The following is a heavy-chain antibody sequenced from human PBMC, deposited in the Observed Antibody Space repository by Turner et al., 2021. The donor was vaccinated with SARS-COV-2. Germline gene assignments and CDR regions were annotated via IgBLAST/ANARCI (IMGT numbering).Heavy chain of an antibody. D-gene: IGHD2-21*01. Sequence: EVQLVESGGGFLQPGGSMRPSRAAYVFTFSSSWMHWVRPAPGKELEWVSRINSDGSSTSYAVSGKGRFTISRDNAKNTLYLQMNSLRAEDTAVYYGARDHIGFYYAMDVWGQGTRVTVSS. J-gene: IGHJ6*02. CDR2: INSDGSST. V-gene: IGHV3-74*01. CDR1: VFTFSSSW. CDR3: ARDHIGFYYAMDV.